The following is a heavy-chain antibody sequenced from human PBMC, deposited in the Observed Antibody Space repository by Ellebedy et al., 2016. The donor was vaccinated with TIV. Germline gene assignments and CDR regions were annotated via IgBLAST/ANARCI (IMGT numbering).Heavy chain of an antibody. J-gene: IGHJ6*02. Sequence: GESLKISCAASGFTFSSYSMNWVRQAPGKGLEWLSYISSSSSTIFYADSVKGRFTISRDNAKNSLSLQMNILRAEDTAVYYCARDRSEQWLVLVSYYYYGMDVWGQGTTVTVSS. CDR1: GFTFSSYS. CDR2: ISSSSSTI. CDR3: ARDRSEQWLVLVSYYYYGMDV. V-gene: IGHV3-48*01. D-gene: IGHD6-19*01.